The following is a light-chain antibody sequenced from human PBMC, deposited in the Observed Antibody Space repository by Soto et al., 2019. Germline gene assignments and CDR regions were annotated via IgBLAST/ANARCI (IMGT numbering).Light chain of an antibody. CDR1: SSNIGSNY. V-gene: IGLV1-47*01. Sequence: QSVLTQPPSASGTPGQRVTISCSGSSSNIGSNYVYWYQQLPGTAPKLLIYRNNQRPSGVPDRFSGSKSGTSASLAISGLRSEDEADYYYAAWDDSLGVFGTGTKVTV. CDR2: RNN. CDR3: AAWDDSLGV. J-gene: IGLJ1*01.